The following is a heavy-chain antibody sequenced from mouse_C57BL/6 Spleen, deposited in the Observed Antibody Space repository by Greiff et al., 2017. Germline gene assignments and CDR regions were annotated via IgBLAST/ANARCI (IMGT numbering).Heavy chain of an antibody. V-gene: IGHV1-54*01. CDR3: ARWMITAVVATPDYAMDY. CDR1: GYAFTNSL. J-gene: IGHJ4*01. CDR2: INPGSGGT. Sequence: QVQLQQSGAELVRPGTSVKVSCKASGYAFTNSLIEWVKQRPGQGLEWIGVINPGSGGTNYNEKFQGKATVTADKSSSTAYIQLSRLTSEDSAVYFCARWMITAVVATPDYAMDYWGQGTSVTVSS. D-gene: IGHD1-1*01.